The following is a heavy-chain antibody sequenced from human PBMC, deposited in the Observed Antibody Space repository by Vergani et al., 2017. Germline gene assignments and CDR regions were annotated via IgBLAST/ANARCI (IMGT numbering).Heavy chain of an antibody. CDR3: VKDIAASGNYWYFDL. D-gene: IGHD6-13*01. V-gene: IGHV3-9*01. Sequence: VQLVESGGGVVQPGTSLRLSCAASGFTFDDYAMHWVRQAPGKGLEWVSGINWNSDSIAYADSVKGRFTISRDNAKNSLYLQTNSLRAEDTALYYCVKDIAASGNYWYFDLWGRGTLVTVSS. CDR2: INWNSDSI. J-gene: IGHJ2*01. CDR1: GFTFDDYA.